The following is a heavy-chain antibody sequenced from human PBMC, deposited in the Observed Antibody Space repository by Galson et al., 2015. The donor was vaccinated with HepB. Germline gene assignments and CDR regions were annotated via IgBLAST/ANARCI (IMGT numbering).Heavy chain of an antibody. V-gene: IGHV1-69*13. CDR1: GGTFSSYA. CDR2: IIPIFGTA. J-gene: IGHJ4*02. D-gene: IGHD3-9*01. Sequence: SVKVSCKASGGTFSSYAISWVRQAPGQGLEWMGGIIPIFGTANYAQKFQGRVTITADESTSTAYMELSSLRSEDTAVYYCARESYDILTGYWSKSFDYWGQGTLVTVSS. CDR3: ARESYDILTGYWSKSFDY.